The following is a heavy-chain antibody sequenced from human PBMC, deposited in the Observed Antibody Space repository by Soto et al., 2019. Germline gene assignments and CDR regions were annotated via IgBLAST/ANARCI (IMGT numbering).Heavy chain of an antibody. CDR1: GGSVSSGDFS. V-gene: IGHV4-30-2*01. CDR3: ARVRREYDNSGPVDY. J-gene: IGHJ4*01. D-gene: IGHD3-22*01. CDR2: IYYGGST. Sequence: SETLSLTCAVSGGSVSSGDFSWNWIRQPPGKGLEYIGYIYYGGSTYYNPSLQSRVTMSVDRSRNQFSLKLNSVTAADTAVYYCARVRREYDNSGPVDYWGHGTLVTVS.